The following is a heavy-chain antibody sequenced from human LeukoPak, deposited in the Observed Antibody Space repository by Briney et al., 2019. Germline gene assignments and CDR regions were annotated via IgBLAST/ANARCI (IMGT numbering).Heavy chain of an antibody. Sequence: ASVKVSCKASGGTFSSYTISWVRQAPGQGLEWMGRIIPILGIANYAQKFQGRVTITADKSTSTAYMELSSLRSEDTAVYYCARGSYPTDYYYYMDVWGKGTTVTVPS. V-gene: IGHV1-69*02. CDR2: IIPILGIA. CDR3: ARGSYPTDYYYYMDV. CDR1: GGTFSSYT. J-gene: IGHJ6*03.